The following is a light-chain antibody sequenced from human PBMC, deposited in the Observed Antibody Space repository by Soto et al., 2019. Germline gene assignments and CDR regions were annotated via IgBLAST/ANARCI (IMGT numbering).Light chain of an antibody. Sequence: MTQTPLSLSVTPGQPASISCRASQGIGSALAWYQQKPGKAPKLLIYDASSLESGVPSRFSGSGSGTDFTLTISSLQPEDFATYYCQQFNVFGGGTKVDIK. J-gene: IGKJ4*01. CDR2: DAS. V-gene: IGKV1-13*02. CDR1: QGIGSA. CDR3: QQFNV.